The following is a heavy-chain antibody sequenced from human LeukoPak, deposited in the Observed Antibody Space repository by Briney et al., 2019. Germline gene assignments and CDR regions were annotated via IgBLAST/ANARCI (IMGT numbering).Heavy chain of an antibody. V-gene: IGHV3-9*01. CDR2: ISWNSGST. D-gene: IGHD4-17*01. CDR1: GFTFDDYA. J-gene: IGHJ4*02. CDR3: AKDMTTVTTSGSDY. Sequence: GGSLRLSCVASGFTFDDYAMHWVRQVPGKGLEWVSSISWNSGSTGYADSVKGRFTISRDNAKNSLYLQMNSLRAEDTALYYCAKDMTTVTTSGSDYWGQGTLVTVSS.